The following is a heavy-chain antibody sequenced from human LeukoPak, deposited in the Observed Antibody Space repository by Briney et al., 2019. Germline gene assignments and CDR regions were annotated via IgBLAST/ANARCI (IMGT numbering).Heavy chain of an antibody. CDR1: GDSISSSSSY. V-gene: IGHV4-39*07. CDR2: IYHSGST. D-gene: IGHD6-19*01. J-gene: IGHJ4*02. CDR3: ARGPIGYSSTYYFDY. Sequence: SETLSLTCTVSGDSISSSSSYWGWIRQPPGKGLEWIGSIYHSGSTYYNPSLKSRVTISVDTSKNQFSLKLSSVTAADTAVYYCARGPIGYSSTYYFDYWGQGTLVTVSS.